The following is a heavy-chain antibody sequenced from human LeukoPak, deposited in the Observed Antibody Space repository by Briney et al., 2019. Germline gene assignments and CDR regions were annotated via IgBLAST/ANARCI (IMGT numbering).Heavy chain of an antibody. V-gene: IGHV3-53*01. D-gene: IGHD1-26*01. J-gene: IGHJ4*02. CDR3: AREGLGATNFDS. CDR2: IYSDGDK. Sequence: GGSLRLSCAASGFTVSTHFMTWVRQAPRHRLEWVSIIYSDGDKYYGAAVKGRFTISRDDSKNTVFLQMDSLRVEDTAVYYCAREGLGATNFDSWGQGTLVTVSP. CDR1: GFTVSTHF.